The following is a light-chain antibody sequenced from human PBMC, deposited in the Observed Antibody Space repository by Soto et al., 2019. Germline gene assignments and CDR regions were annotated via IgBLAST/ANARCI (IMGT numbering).Light chain of an antibody. J-gene: IGLJ1*01. V-gene: IGLV2-14*03. Sequence: QSVRTQPASVSGSPGQSITISCTGTSSDVGGFDYVAWYQQHLGQAPKLIIYDVTVRPSGVSNRFSGSKSGNTASLAISGLQTEDEAHYYCSSYTSASALYVFGTGTKVTX. CDR2: DVT. CDR1: SSDVGGFDY. CDR3: SSYTSASALYV.